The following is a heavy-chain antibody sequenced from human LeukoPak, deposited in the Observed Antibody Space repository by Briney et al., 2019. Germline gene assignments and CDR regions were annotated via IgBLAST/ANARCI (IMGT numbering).Heavy chain of an antibody. V-gene: IGHV1-18*01. D-gene: IGHD3-3*01. Sequence: VASVKVSCKASGYTFTSYGISWVRQAPGQGLEWMGWISAYNGNTNYAQKLQGRVTMTTDTSTSTAYMELRSLRSDDTAVYYCARGITIFGVVPNAFDIWGQGTMVTVSS. CDR1: GYTFTSYG. CDR2: ISAYNGNT. J-gene: IGHJ3*02. CDR3: ARGITIFGVVPNAFDI.